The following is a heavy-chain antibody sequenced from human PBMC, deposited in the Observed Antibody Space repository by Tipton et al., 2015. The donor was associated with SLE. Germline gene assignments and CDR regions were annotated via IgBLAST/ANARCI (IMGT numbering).Heavy chain of an antibody. CDR1: GFTFSSYE. Sequence: LRLSCAASGFTFSSYEINWIRQPPGKGLEWIGEINHSGGTNYNPAPKSRVTISVDTSKNEFSLKLSSVTAADTAVYYCARAHRVSRGLDVWGKGTTVTVSS. J-gene: IGHJ6*04. CDR3: ARAHRVSRGLDV. CDR2: INHSGGT. V-gene: IGHV4-34*01. D-gene: IGHD6-13*01.